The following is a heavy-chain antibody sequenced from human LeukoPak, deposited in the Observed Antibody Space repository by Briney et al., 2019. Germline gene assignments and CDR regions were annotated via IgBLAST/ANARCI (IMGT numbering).Heavy chain of an antibody. V-gene: IGHV3-21*04. Sequence: GGSLRLSCAASGFTFSSYSMNWVRQAPGKGLEWVSSISSSSSYIYYADSVKGRFTISRDNSKNTLYLQMNSLRAEDTAVYYCAKSNRYDSSGYLDYWGQGTLVTVSS. J-gene: IGHJ4*02. CDR2: ISSSSSYI. CDR3: AKSNRYDSSGYLDY. CDR1: GFTFSSYS. D-gene: IGHD3-22*01.